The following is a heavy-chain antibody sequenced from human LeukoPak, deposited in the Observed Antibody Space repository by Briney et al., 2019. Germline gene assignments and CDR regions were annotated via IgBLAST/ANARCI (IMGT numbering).Heavy chain of an antibody. V-gene: IGHV3-74*01. Sequence: GGSLRLSCAGSGFTFSSNWMHWVRQAPGKGLVWVSRINSDGSSTSYADSVKGRFTISRDNAKNSLYLQMNSLRAEDTAVYFCVRAIGSNTLWGQGTLVTVSS. J-gene: IGHJ4*02. D-gene: IGHD4-23*01. CDR3: VRAIGSNTL. CDR1: GFTFSSNW. CDR2: INSDGSST.